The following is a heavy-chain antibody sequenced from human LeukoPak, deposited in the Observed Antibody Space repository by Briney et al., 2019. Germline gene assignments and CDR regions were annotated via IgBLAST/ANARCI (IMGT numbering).Heavy chain of an antibody. CDR3: AKSVKVRQRSDTATYYFDY. D-gene: IGHD5-18*01. CDR1: GFTFNKSW. CDR2: IKHDGSVV. V-gene: IGHV3-7*01. J-gene: IGHJ4*02. Sequence: GGSLRLSCEASGFTFNKSWMSWVRQAPGKALEWVANIKHDGSVVFYVDSVKGRFTISRDNAKNSVFLQMNSLRVEDTAIYYCAKSVKVRQRSDTATYYFDYWGQGTLVTVSS.